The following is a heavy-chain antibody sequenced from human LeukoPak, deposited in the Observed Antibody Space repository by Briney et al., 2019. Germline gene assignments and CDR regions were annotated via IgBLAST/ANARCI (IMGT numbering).Heavy chain of an antibody. CDR3: ARLRRVWSGYYTGSEFDN. D-gene: IGHD3-3*01. V-gene: IGHV4-39*01. CDR2: IYYSGST. Sequence: SGTLSLTCTVSGGSISSSSYYWAWIRQPPGKGLEWIGSIYYSGSTYYNPSLKSRVTISVDTSKNQFSLKLSSVTAADTAVYYCARLRRVWSGYYTGSEFDNWGQGTLVTVSS. J-gene: IGHJ5*02. CDR1: GGSISSSSYY.